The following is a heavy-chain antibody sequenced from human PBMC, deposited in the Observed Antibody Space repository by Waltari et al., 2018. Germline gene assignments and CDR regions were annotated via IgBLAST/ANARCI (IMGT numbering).Heavy chain of an antibody. J-gene: IGHJ3*01. CDR3: GVTPRGSSFDF. CDR2: INTDGSET. CDR1: GFTFSSFW. V-gene: IGHV3-7*01. D-gene: IGHD3-10*01. Sequence: EVQLVESGGGLVQPGGSLRLSCAASGFTFSSFWMSWVRQAPGKGLEWVANINTDGSETYYVDSVKGRFTISRDNAKNSLYLQLNSLRAEDTAVYYCGVTPRGSSFDFWGQGTMVIVSS.